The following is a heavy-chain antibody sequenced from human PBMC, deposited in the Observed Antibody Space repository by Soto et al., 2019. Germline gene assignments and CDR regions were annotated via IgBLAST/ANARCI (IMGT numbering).Heavy chain of an antibody. J-gene: IGHJ4*02. CDR3: ARTTMTFYYFDF. CDR1: GFTFSSSA. V-gene: IGHV1-58*01. Sequence: GASVKVSCKTSGFTFSSSAVHWVRQARGHRLQWIGWIDVGSANANYAQMLQERVTISRDMSTSTAYMELSSLRSEDTAVYYCARTTMTFYYFDFWGQGTLVTVSS. CDR2: IDVGSANA. D-gene: IGHD4-17*01.